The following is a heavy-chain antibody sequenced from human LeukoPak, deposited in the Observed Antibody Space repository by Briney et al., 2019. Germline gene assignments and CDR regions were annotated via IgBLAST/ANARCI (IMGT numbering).Heavy chain of an antibody. D-gene: IGHD2-2*01. CDR1: GFNFNNYD. Sequence: PGGSLTVSCVASGFNFNNYDLHWVRQAPGKGLEYVSAISTNGGSAYYANSVKGRFTISRDNSKNTLYLQMGSLRAEDMAVYYCARWGSTSCYDYWGQGTLVAVSS. J-gene: IGHJ4*02. CDR3: ARWGSTSCYDY. CDR2: ISTNGGSA. V-gene: IGHV3-64*01.